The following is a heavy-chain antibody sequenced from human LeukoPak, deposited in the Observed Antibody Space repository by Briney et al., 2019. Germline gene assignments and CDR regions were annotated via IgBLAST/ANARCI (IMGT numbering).Heavy chain of an antibody. J-gene: IGHJ4*02. CDR1: GYTFTSYG. Sequence: GASVKVSCKASGYTFTSYGISWVRQAPGQGLEWMGWISAYNGNTNYAQKLQGRVTMTTDTSTSTAYMELRNLRSDDTAVYYCARGVDYDYVWGSYHLDYWGQGTLVTVSS. D-gene: IGHD3-16*02. CDR2: ISAYNGNT. CDR3: ARGVDYDYVWGSYHLDY. V-gene: IGHV1-18*04.